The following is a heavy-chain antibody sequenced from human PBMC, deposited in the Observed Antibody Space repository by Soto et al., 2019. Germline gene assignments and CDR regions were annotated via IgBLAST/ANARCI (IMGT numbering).Heavy chain of an antibody. D-gene: IGHD4-17*01. J-gene: IGHJ4*02. CDR2: ISYSGTT. CDR1: GASISSVNYY. Sequence: SETLSLTCTVTGASISSVNYYWSLIRYSPGKVLEWIGFISYSGTTHYSASLRSRVSISVDTSKNQFSLDLSSVTAADTAVYYCATMGTPVTGLYYFDYWGQGTLVTVS. V-gene: IGHV4-30-4*02. CDR3: ATMGTPVTGLYYFDY.